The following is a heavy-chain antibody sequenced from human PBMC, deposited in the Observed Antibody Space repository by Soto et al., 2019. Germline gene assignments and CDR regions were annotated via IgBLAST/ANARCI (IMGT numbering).Heavy chain of an antibody. J-gene: IGHJ3*02. CDR1: GYTFTGYY. D-gene: IGHD6-19*01. CDR3: ARGYSSGWYFAFDI. CDR2: INPNSGGT. Sequence: ASVKVSCKASGYTFTGYYMHWVRQAPGQGLEWMGWINPNSGGTNYAQKIQGWVTMTRDTSISTAYMELSRLRSDDTVVYYCARGYSSGWYFAFDIWGQGTMVTVSS. V-gene: IGHV1-2*04.